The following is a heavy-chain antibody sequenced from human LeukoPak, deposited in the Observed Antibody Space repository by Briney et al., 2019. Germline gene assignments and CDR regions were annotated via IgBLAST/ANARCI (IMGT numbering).Heavy chain of an antibody. D-gene: IGHD3-10*01. J-gene: IGHJ2*01. CDR1: GFTFSGFA. CDR2: ITWNSDSI. Sequence: GGSLRLSCAASGFTFSGFAMSWVRRTPGKGLEWVSGITWNSDSIGYADSVKGRFTVSRDNAKNSLYLQMNSLRAEDTALYYCAKAVGGSGDYYFDLWGRGTLVTVSS. V-gene: IGHV3-9*01. CDR3: AKAVGGSGDYYFDL.